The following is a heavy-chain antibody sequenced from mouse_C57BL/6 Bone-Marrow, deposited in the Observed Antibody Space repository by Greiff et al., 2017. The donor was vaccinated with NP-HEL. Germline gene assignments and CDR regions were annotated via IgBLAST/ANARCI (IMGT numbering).Heavy chain of an antibody. CDR2: GQGLEWIG. V-gene: IGHV1-87*01. CDR3: AEDSAVYYCGYDGYYEDWYFDV. J-gene: IGHJ1*03. CDR1: YTFSRRVH. D-gene: IGHD2-3*01. Sequence: SGPELARPWASVKISCQAFYTFSRRVHFAIRDTNYWLQWVKQRPGQGLEWIGAIYPGNGDTSYNQKFKGKATLTADKSSSTAYMQLSSLTAEDSAVYYCGYDGYYEDWYFDVWGTGTTVTVSS.